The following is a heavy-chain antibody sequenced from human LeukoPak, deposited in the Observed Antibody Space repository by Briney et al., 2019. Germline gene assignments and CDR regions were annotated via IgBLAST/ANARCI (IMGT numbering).Heavy chain of an antibody. Sequence: ASVKVSCKASGYTLSSYAMNWVRQAPGQGLEWMGWINPNSGGTNYAQKFQGRVTMTRDTSISTAYMELSRLRSDDTAVYYCARDQDTAMVHDYWGQGTLVTVSS. D-gene: IGHD5-18*01. CDR2: INPNSGGT. CDR1: GYTLSSYA. V-gene: IGHV1-2*02. J-gene: IGHJ4*02. CDR3: ARDQDTAMVHDY.